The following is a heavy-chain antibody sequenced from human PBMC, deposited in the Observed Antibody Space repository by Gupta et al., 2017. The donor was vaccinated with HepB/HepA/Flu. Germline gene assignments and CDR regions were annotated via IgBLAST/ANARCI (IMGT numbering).Heavy chain of an antibody. Sequence: VQLVQAGAEVKRPGASVQLSCQTSVYTFSNNYIHWMRQAPGQGLEWMGIMRPSSGNTQYAQKFRGRVTMTSDTSTGKVYMERSSMRYEDTAVYYCAREPNESYYFDYWGQGILVTVSS. CDR2: MRPSSGNT. J-gene: IGHJ4*02. CDR3: AREPNESYYFDY. CDR1: VYTFSNNY. D-gene: IGHD2-8*01. V-gene: IGHV1-46*01.